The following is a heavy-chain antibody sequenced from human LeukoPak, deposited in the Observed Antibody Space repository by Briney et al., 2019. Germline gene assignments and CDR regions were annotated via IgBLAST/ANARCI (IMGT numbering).Heavy chain of an antibody. V-gene: IGHV3-48*01. Sequence: HPGGSLRLSCAASGFTFSSYSMNWVRQAPGKGLEWVSYISSSSNTIYYADSVKGRFTISRDNAKNSLYLQMNSLRAEDTAVYFCAREDGYCSGGNCYSYFDSWGQGTLVTVSS. D-gene: IGHD2-15*01. CDR3: AREDGYCSGGNCYSYFDS. J-gene: IGHJ4*02. CDR1: GFTFSSYS. CDR2: ISSSSNTI.